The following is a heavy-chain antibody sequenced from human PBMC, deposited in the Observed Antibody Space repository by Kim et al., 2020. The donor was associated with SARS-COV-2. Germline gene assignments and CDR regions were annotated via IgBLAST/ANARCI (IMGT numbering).Heavy chain of an antibody. Sequence: YYADSVKGRFTISRDNAKNSLYLQMNSLRAEDTAVYYCARDVVLGSMDVWGKGTTVTVSS. D-gene: IGHD2-8*02. CDR3: ARDVVLGSMDV. J-gene: IGHJ6*03. V-gene: IGHV3-21*01.